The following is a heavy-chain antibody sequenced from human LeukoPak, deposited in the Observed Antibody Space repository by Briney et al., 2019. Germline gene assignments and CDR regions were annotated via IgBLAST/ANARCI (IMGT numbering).Heavy chain of an antibody. CDR3: ARERIAAAGTIWFDP. V-gene: IGHV4-59*01. D-gene: IGHD6-13*01. Sequence: SETLSLTCTVSGGSISTYYWSWIRQPPGKGLEWIGHIYHSGSTNYDPSLKSRVTISVDTSKNQFSLKLSSVTAADTAVYYCARERIAAAGTIWFDPWGQGTLVTVSS. J-gene: IGHJ5*02. CDR1: GGSISTYY. CDR2: IYHSGST.